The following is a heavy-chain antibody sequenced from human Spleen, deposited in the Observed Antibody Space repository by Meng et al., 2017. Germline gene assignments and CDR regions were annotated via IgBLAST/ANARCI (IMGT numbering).Heavy chain of an antibody. CDR1: GGSFSDYY. V-gene: IGHV4-59*01. CDR2: VYYTGST. J-gene: IGHJ6*02. D-gene: IGHD3-22*01. Sequence: SETLSLTCVVSGGSFSDYYWSWIRQPPGKGLEYIGYVYYTGSTNYNPSLKSRVTISLDTSKNQFSLNLSSVTAADTAVYYCARAPSDDIFYGMDVWGQGTTVTVSS. CDR3: ARAPSDDIFYGMDV.